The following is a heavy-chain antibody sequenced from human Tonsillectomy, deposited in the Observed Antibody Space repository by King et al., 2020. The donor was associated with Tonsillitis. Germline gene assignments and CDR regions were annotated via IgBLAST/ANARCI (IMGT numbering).Heavy chain of an antibody. Sequence: VQLVESGGGLVQPGGSLRLSCAASGFTFSSYWMHWVRQAPGKGLVWVSRINSDGSSTSYADSVKGRFTISRDNAKNTLYLQMNSRRAEDTAVYYCARGYTYGDTDAFDCWGQGTMVTVSA. CDR1: GFTFSSYW. J-gene: IGHJ3*01. CDR3: ARGYTYGDTDAFDC. CDR2: INSDGSST. D-gene: IGHD5-18*01. V-gene: IGHV3-74*01.